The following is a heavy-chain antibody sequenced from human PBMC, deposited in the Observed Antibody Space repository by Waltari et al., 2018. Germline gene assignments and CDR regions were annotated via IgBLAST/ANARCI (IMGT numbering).Heavy chain of an antibody. CDR2: TYYRSKWYN. CDR3: ARGGVGSTAGFDY. Sequence: QVQLQQSGPGLVKPSQTLSLTCAISGDSVSSTRAAWNWSRQSPSRGLEWLGRTYYRSKWYNEYAVSVKSRININPDISKNQFSLQLNSVTPEDTAVYYCARGGVGSTAGFDYWGQETLVTVSS. V-gene: IGHV6-1*01. J-gene: IGHJ4*02. CDR1: GDSVSSTRAA. D-gene: IGHD1-26*01.